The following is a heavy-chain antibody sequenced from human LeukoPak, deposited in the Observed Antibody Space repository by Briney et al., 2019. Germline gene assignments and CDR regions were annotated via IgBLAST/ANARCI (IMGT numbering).Heavy chain of an antibody. D-gene: IGHD5-24*01. CDR2: IILILGIA. V-gene: IGHV1-69*04. Sequence: SVKVSCKASGGTFSSYAISWVRQAPGQGLEWMGRIILILGIANYAQKFQGRVTITADKSTSTAYMELSSLRSEDTAVYYCARDSAAKKMATIWYFDLWGRGTLVTVSS. CDR1: GGTFSSYA. J-gene: IGHJ2*01. CDR3: ARDSAAKKMATIWYFDL.